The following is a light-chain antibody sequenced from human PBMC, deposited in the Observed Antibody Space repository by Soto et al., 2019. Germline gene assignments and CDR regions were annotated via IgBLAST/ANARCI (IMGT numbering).Light chain of an antibody. CDR3: RQSDTFPAT. CDR1: QGIRSW. Sequence: DIQMTQSPSSVSASVGDRVTITCRASQGIRSWLAWYQQKPGKAPKLLISSASTLQSRVPSRLRGSGSGTDFALTISGLQPEDFATYCCRQSDTFPATFGGGTRVEIK. J-gene: IGKJ4*01. V-gene: IGKV1D-12*01. CDR2: SAS.